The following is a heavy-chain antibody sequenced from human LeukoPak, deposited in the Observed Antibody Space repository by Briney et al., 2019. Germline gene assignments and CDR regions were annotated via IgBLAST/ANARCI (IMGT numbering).Heavy chain of an antibody. CDR1: GFTFSSYK. D-gene: IGHD3-10*01. V-gene: IGHV3-20*04. CDR2: INWNGGST. CDR3: ARGGGRSGKVLRGEAFAFDI. Sequence: PGGSLRLSCAASGFTFSSYKMNWVRQAPGKGLEWVSGINWNGGSTGYADSVKGRFTISRDNAKNSLYLQMNSLRAEDTALYYCARGGGRSGKVLRGEAFAFDIWGQGTMVTVSS. J-gene: IGHJ3*02.